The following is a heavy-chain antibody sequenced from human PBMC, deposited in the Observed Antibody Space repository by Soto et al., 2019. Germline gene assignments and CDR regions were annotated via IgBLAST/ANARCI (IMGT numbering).Heavy chain of an antibody. CDR1: GGTFSSYA. J-gene: IGHJ4*02. D-gene: IGHD3-22*01. V-gene: IGHV1-69*06. CDR2: IIAIFGTA. CDR3: ARVAYDSSGAFDY. Sequence: QVQLVQSGAEVKKPGSSVKVSCKASGGTFSSYAISWVRQAPGQGLEWMGGIIAIFGTANYAQKFQVRVTITADKSTSTAYMELSSLRSEDTAVYYGARVAYDSSGAFDYWGQGTLVTVSS.